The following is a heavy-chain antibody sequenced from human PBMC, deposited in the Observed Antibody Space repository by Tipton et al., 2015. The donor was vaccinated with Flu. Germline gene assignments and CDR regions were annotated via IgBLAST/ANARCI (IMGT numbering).Heavy chain of an antibody. J-gene: IGHJ1*01. Sequence: TLSLTCAVYGGSFGGYYWSWIRQPPGKGLEWIGEINHSGSTNYNPSLKSRVTISGDTSKNQFSLKLSSVTAADTAVYFCARERYSSGWLEYFQNWGQGTLVTVSS. V-gene: IGHV4-34*01. CDR2: INHSGST. CDR3: ARERYSSGWLEYFQN. D-gene: IGHD6-19*01. CDR1: GGSFGGYY.